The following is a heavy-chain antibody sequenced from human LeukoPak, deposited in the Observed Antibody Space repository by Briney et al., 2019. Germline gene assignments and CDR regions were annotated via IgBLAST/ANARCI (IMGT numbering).Heavy chain of an antibody. D-gene: IGHD5-24*01. CDR3: ARDRGNGYRDY. J-gene: IGHJ4*02. Sequence: GGSLRLSCEASGFTFSSYWMSWVRQPPGKGPEWVANIKQDGSEKYYVDSVKGRFTISRDNAKNSLYLQMNNLRAEDTAVYYCARDRGNGYRDYWGQGTLVTVSS. CDR2: IKQDGSEK. CDR1: GFTFSSYW. V-gene: IGHV3-7*03.